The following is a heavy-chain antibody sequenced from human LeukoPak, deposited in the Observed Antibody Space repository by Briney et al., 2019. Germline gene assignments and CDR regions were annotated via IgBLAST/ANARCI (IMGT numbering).Heavy chain of an antibody. CDR2: IYSGGST. Sequence: GGSLRLSCAASGFTVSSNYMSWVRQAPGKGLEWVSVIYSGGSTYYADSMKGRFTISRDNSKNTLYLQMNSLRAEDTAVYYCASSLLYYDILTGYYPFFPWGQGTLVTVSS. CDR3: ASSLLYYDILTGYYPFFP. V-gene: IGHV3-66*01. D-gene: IGHD3-9*01. CDR1: GFTVSSNY. J-gene: IGHJ5*02.